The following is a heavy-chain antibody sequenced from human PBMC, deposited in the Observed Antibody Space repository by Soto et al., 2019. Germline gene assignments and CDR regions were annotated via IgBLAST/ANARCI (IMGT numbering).Heavy chain of an antibody. CDR2: ISGSGGST. CDR3: AKGQTYYYGSGSEAHFDY. D-gene: IGHD3-10*01. J-gene: IGHJ4*02. CDR1: GFTFSSYA. V-gene: IGHV3-23*01. Sequence: EVQLLESGGGLVQPGGSLRLSCAASGFTFSSYAMSWVRQAPGKGLEWVSAISGSGGSTYYADSVKGRFTISRDNSKNTLYLQMHSLRAEDTAVYYCAKGQTYYYGSGSEAHFDYWGQGTLVTVSS.